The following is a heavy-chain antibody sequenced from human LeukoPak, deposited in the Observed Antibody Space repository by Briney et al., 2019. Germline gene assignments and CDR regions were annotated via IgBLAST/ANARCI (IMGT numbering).Heavy chain of an antibody. D-gene: IGHD6-6*01. V-gene: IGHV4-39*01. J-gene: IGHJ4*02. CDR3: ARLSSIAARPGPLLDY. CDR1: GGSFSSGSYY. CDR2: IYYSGST. Sequence: SETLSLTCTVSGGSFSSGSYYWGWICQPPGKALAWIGSIYYSGSTYYNPSLKSRVTISVDTSKNQFSLKLSSVTAADTAVYYCARLSSIAARPGPLLDYWGQGTLVTVSS.